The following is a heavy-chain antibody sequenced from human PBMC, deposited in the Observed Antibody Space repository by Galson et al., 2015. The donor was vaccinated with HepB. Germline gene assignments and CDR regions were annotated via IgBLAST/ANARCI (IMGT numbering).Heavy chain of an antibody. CDR3: AYRQAPMYAFDF. D-gene: IGHD3-10*02. Sequence: PALVKPTQPLTLTCTFSGFSLNTGGVGVGWIRQPPGKALEWLALVYWNYDKRCSPSLKSRVTITKDTSKNQVVLTMTNMDPVDTATYYCAYRQAPMYAFDFWGQGTMVTVSS. V-gene: IGHV2-5*01. CDR1: GFSLNTGGVG. CDR2: VYWNYDK. J-gene: IGHJ3*01.